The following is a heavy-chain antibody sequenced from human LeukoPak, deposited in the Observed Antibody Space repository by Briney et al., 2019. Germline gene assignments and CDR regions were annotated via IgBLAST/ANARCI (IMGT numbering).Heavy chain of an antibody. J-gene: IGHJ4*02. V-gene: IGHV3-23*01. Sequence: GGSLRLSCAASGFTFSSYAMSWVRQAPGKGLERVSAISGSGDNTYYADSVKGRFTISRDNSKNTLYLQMNSLRAEDTALYYCAKGNYYGSSGLGSTSFDYWGQGTLVTVSS. D-gene: IGHD3-10*01. CDR2: ISGSGDNT. CDR1: GFTFSSYA. CDR3: AKGNYYGSSGLGSTSFDY.